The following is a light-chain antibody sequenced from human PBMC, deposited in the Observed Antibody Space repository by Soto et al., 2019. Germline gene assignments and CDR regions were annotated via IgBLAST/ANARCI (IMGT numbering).Light chain of an antibody. CDR1: QTIRSNY. V-gene: IGKV3-20*01. CDR3: QQYGSSPWT. Sequence: ETVLTQSPGTLSLSPGERATLSCRASQTIRSNYLAWYRQTPGQAPRLLIYGASNRATGIADRFSGSGSGTDFSVIVSRLETEDFALYYCQQYGSSPWTFGQGTNVEIK. CDR2: GAS. J-gene: IGKJ1*01.